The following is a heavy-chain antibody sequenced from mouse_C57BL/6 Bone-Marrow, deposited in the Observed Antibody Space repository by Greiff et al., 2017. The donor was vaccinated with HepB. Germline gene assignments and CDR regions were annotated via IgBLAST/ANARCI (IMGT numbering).Heavy chain of an antibody. CDR2: ISYDGSN. J-gene: IGHJ2*01. CDR3: AGGSVDY. Sequence: EVQLQESGPGLVKPSQSLSLTCSVTGYSITSGYYWNWIRQFPGNKLEWMGYISYDGSNNYNPSLKNRIPITRDTSKNQFFLKLNSVTTEDTATYYCAGGSVDYWGQGTTLTVSS. CDR1: GYSITSGYY. V-gene: IGHV3-6*01. D-gene: IGHD1-1*02.